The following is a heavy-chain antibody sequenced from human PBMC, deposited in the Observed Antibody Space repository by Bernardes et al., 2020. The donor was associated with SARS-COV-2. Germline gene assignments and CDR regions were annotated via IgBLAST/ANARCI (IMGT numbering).Heavy chain of an antibody. J-gene: IGHJ6*04. Sequence: SETLSLTCAVSGDSVSSSSYYWGWIRPLPGTGLEWIGNIFYDGTTYYSPSLQSRVTISVEMSKNQFSLKLSSVTAADTAVYYCTRWLGISREVVLYYYGLDVWRKGTTVTVSS. CDR2: IFYDGTT. CDR1: GDSVSSSSYY. CDR3: TRWLGISREVVLYYYGLDV. V-gene: IGHV4-39*01. D-gene: IGHD3-16*02.